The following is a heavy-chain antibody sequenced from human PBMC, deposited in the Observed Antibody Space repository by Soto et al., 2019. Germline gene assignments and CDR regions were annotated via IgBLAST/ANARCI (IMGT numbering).Heavy chain of an antibody. V-gene: IGHV4-4*07. CDR3: AREHWELPYYYYGMDV. CDR1: GGSISSDY. D-gene: IGHD1-26*01. Sequence: TVSGGSISSDYWSWIRLPAGKGLEWIGRFYTSGSTNYNPSLKSRVTMSEDTSKNQFSLKLSSVTAADTAVYYCAREHWELPYYYYGMDVWGQGTTVTVSS. CDR2: FYTSGST. J-gene: IGHJ6*02.